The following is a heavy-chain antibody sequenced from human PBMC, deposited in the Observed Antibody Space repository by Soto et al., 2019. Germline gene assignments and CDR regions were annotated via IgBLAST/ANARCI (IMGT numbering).Heavy chain of an antibody. V-gene: IGHV3-7*05. J-gene: IGHJ4*02. CDR2: INYDGSEK. CDR1: GFTLSNYW. D-gene: IGHD3-10*01. CDR3: LSAGSAVS. Sequence: GGSLRLSCAASGFTLSNYWMTWVRQAPGKGLEWVANINYDGSEKNYVDSVKGRFTISRDNTRNSLALQMNTLRAEDTAVYYCLSAGSAVSWGQGTLFTVSS.